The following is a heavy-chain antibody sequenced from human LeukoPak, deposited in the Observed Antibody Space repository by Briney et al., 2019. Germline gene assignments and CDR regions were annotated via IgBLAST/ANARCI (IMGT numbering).Heavy chain of an antibody. J-gene: IGHJ6*02. CDR1: GGSISSYY. CDR2: IYCSGST. CDR3: ARHNNYYYGMDV. V-gene: IGHV4-59*08. Sequence: PSENLSLTCTVSGGSISSYYWSWIRQPPGKGLEWIGYIYCSGSTNYNPSLKSRVTIPVDTSKNQFSLKLSSVTAADTAVYYCARHNNYYYGMDVWGQGTTVTVSS.